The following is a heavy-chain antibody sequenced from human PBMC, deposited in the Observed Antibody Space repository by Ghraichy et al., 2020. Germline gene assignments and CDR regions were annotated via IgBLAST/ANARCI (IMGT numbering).Heavy chain of an antibody. V-gene: IGHV3-23*01. CDR1: GFTFSSYA. CDR2: ISGSGGST. CDR3: AKGHFDYYDSSGYYLDY. J-gene: IGHJ4*02. D-gene: IGHD3-22*01. Sequence: GGSLRLSCAASGFTFSSYAMSWVRQAPGKGLEWVSAISGSGGSTYYADSVKGRFTISRDNSKNTLYLQMNSLRAEDTAVYYCAKGHFDYYDSSGYYLDYWGQGTLVTVPS.